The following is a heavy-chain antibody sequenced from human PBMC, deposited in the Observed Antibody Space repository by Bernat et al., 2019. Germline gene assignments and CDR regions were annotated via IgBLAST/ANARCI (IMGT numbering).Heavy chain of an antibody. CDR2: ISYDGSNK. D-gene: IGHD2-15*01. V-gene: IGHV3-30*03. J-gene: IGHJ4*02. Sequence: QVQLVESGGSVVQPGMSLRLSCVASGFTFSSYGMHWVRQAPGKGLEWVAVISYDGSNKYYADSVKGRFTISRDNSKNTLYLQMNSLRAEDTAVYYCARYCSGGSCYSFDYWGQGTLVTVSS. CDR3: ARYCSGGSCYSFDY. CDR1: GFTFSSYG.